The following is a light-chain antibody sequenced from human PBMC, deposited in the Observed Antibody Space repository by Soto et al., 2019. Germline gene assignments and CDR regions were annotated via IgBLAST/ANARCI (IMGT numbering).Light chain of an antibody. J-gene: IGKJ2*01. CDR1: QSINNNY. V-gene: IGKV3-20*01. CDR3: HQYGSSPPYT. CDR2: GSS. Sequence: EVVLTQSPGTLSLSPGERATLSCRGSQSINNNYLAWYQQRPGQAPRLLIYGSSDRATGIPDRFSGSGSGTDFTLTISGLEPEDFAVYYCHQYGSSPPYTLGQGTKLEI.